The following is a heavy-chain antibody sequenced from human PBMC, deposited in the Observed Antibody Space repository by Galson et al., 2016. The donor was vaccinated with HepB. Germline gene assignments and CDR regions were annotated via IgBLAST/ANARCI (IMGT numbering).Heavy chain of an antibody. CDR2: ISSSSSYI. V-gene: IGHV3-21*01. CDR1: GFTFSGYS. Sequence: SLRLSCAASGFTFSGYSMNWVRQAPGKGLEWVSSISSSSSYIYYADSVKGRFTISRDNAKNSLYLQMNSLRAEDTAVYYCAREGPNYYGSGSYWYYFDYWGQGTLVTVSS. CDR3: AREGPNYYGSGSYWYYFDY. J-gene: IGHJ4*02. D-gene: IGHD3-10*01.